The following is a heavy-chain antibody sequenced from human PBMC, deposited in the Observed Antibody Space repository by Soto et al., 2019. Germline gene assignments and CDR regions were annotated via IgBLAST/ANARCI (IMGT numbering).Heavy chain of an antibody. CDR1: GFTFSDYA. CDR3: AKGGRQWLVTSDFNY. J-gene: IGHJ4*02. CDR2: VSHDGRNT. Sequence: VQLVESGGGVVQPGRSLRLSCAAYGFTFSDYAMHWVCQAPGKGLEWVAVVSHDGRNTHYADSVKGRFTISRDSSKNTVALEMTNLRAKDTAVYYCAKGGRQWLVTSDFNYWGQGALVTVSS. D-gene: IGHD6-19*01. V-gene: IGHV3-30*18.